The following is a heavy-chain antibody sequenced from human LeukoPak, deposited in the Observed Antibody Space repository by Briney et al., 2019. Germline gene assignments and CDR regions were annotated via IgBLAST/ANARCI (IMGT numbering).Heavy chain of an antibody. CDR2: INPSGGST. Sequence: GASVKVSCTASGYTFTSYYMHWVRQAPGQGLEWMGIINPSGGSTSYAQKFQGRVTMTRDTSTSTVYMELSSLRSEDTAVYYCATRHAPWIQLWSDYYYGMDVWGQGTTVTVSS. CDR1: GYTFTSYY. J-gene: IGHJ6*02. D-gene: IGHD5-18*01. V-gene: IGHV1-46*01. CDR3: ATRHAPWIQLWSDYYYGMDV.